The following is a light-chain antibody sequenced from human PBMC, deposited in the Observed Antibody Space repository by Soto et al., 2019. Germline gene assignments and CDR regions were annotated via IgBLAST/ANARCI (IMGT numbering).Light chain of an antibody. J-gene: IGKJ1*01. V-gene: IGKV3-20*01. CDR1: QSVTNNY. Sequence: EIVLTQSPGTLSLSPGERATLSCRARQSVTNNYLAWYQQKAGQAPRLLIYLASNRAAGTPDRFSGSGSGADFTLTINRLEPEDFAVYFCQQYGSSPWTFGQGTKVDIK. CDR3: QQYGSSPWT. CDR2: LAS.